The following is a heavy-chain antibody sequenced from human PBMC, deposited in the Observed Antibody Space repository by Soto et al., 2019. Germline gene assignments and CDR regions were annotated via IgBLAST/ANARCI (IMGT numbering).Heavy chain of an antibody. J-gene: IGHJ6*02. CDR3: ARRSSYYYYGMDV. D-gene: IGHD1-26*01. V-gene: IGHV1-69*01. CDR2: IIPIFGTA. CDR1: GGTFSSYA. Sequence: QVQLVQSGAEVKKPGSSVKVSCKASGGTFSSYAISWVRQAPGQGLEWMGGIIPIFGTANYAQKFQGRVTIAADEATSKVYMELSSLRSEDTAVYYFARRSSYYYYGMDVWGQGTTVTVSS.